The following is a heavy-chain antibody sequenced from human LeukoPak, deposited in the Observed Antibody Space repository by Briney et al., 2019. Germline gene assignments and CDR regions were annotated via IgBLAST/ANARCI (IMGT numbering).Heavy chain of an antibody. Sequence: GGSLRLSCAASGFTFSSYSMSWVRQAPGKGPEWVAFIRYDGTNKYCAESVKGRFTISRDNSKNMLFLQMNSLRAEDTAMYYCAKDPFVVLPTARYMDVWGKGTTVTVSS. D-gene: IGHD2-2*01. J-gene: IGHJ6*03. V-gene: IGHV3-30*02. CDR2: IRYDGTNK. CDR3: AKDPFVVLPTARYMDV. CDR1: GFTFSSYS.